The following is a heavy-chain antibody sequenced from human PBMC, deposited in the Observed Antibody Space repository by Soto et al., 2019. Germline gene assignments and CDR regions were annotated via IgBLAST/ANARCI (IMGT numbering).Heavy chain of an antibody. CDR1: GYTFTSYG. CDR2: ISAYNGNT. D-gene: IGHD6-13*01. V-gene: IGHV1-18*01. CDR3: ARDKGRWGRAGGTTKVYGMEV. Sequence: ASVKVSCKASGYTFTSYGISWVRQAPGQGLERMGWISAYNGNTNYAQKLQGRVPMTTDTSTSTAYLELRSLRSDDTAVYYCARDKGRWGRAGGTTKVYGMEVWGQGTTANVSS. J-gene: IGHJ6*02.